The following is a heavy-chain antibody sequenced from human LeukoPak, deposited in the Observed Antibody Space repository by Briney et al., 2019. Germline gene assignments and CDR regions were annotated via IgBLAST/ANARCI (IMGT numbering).Heavy chain of an antibody. CDR3: ATDGAGFDT. Sequence: GGSLRLSCAASGFTFNDYYMSWFRQAPGKGLEWLSYINIGGTNTHYADSVKGRFTISRDNAKKSLYLEMNNLRAEDTAVYYCATDGAGFDTWGQGVLVTVSS. V-gene: IGHV3-11*01. CDR1: GFTFNDYY. CDR2: INIGGTNT. J-gene: IGHJ5*02.